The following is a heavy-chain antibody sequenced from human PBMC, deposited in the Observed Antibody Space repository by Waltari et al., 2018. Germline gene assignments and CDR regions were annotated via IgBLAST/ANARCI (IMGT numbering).Heavy chain of an antibody. CDR1: GGTFSSYT. D-gene: IGHD2-15*01. Sequence: QVQLVQSGAEVKKPGSSVKVSCKASGGTFSSYTISWVRQAPGQGLEWMGRIIPIMGRANYAHKCKGRVTITADKSTSTAYMELSSLRSEDTAVYYCASLGNIVVVMWGQGTLVIVSS. V-gene: IGHV1-69*02. CDR2: IIPIMGRA. J-gene: IGHJ4*02. CDR3: ASLGNIVVVM.